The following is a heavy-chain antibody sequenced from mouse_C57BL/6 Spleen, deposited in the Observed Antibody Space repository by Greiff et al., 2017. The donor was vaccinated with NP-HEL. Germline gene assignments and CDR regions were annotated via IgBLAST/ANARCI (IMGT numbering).Heavy chain of an antibody. CDR2: IYPGDGDT. J-gene: IGHJ1*03. V-gene: IGHV1-82*01. D-gene: IGHD3-3*01. Sequence: QVQLQQSGPELVKPGASVKISCKASGYAFSSSWMHWVKQRPGKGLEWIGRIYPGDGDTNYNRKFKGKATLTADKSSSTAYMQLSSQTSEDSAVYFGTRSEGLDGYFDVWGTGTTVTVSS. CDR1: GYAFSSSW. CDR3: TRSEGLDGYFDV.